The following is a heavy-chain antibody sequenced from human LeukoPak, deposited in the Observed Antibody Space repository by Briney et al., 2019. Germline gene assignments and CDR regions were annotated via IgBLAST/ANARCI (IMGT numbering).Heavy chain of an antibody. J-gene: IGHJ4*02. CDR3: AREGPISIAADTPFDY. D-gene: IGHD6-13*01. V-gene: IGHV4-4*07. CDR2: IYTSGST. Sequence: SETLSLTCTVSGGSISSYYWSWIRQPAGKGLEWIGRIYTSGSTNYNPSLKSRVTMSVDTSKNQFSLKLSSVTAADTAVYYRAREGPISIAADTPFDYWGQGTLVTVSS. CDR1: GGSISSYY.